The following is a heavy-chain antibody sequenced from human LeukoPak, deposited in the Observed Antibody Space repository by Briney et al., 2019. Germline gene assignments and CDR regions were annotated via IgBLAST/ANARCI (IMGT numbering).Heavy chain of an antibody. V-gene: IGHV1-18*04. J-gene: IGHJ4*02. Sequence: ASVKVSCKASGYTFTSYYLQWVRQAPGQGLEWMGWIRAYNGNTNYAQKLQGRVTMTTDTSTSTAYMELRSLRSDDTAVYYCARDRTRKPTENYYGSGSLYWGQGTLVTVSS. CDR1: GYTFTSYY. CDR2: IRAYNGNT. D-gene: IGHD3-10*01. CDR3: ARDRTRKPTENYYGSGSLY.